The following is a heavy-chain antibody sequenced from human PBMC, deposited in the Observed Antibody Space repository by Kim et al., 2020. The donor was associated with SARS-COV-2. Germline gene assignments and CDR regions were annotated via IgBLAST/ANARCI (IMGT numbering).Heavy chain of an antibody. D-gene: IGHD3-10*01. V-gene: IGHV1-69*13. J-gene: IGHJ4*02. CDR3: ARDEWPVITMVRGVINQFDY. CDR1: GGTFSSYA. Sequence: SVKVSCKASGGTFSSYAISWVRQAPGQGLEWMGGIIPIFGTANYAQKFQGRVTITADESTSTAYMELSSLRSEDTAVYYCARDEWPVITMVRGVINQFDYWGQGTLVTVSS. CDR2: IIPIFGTA.